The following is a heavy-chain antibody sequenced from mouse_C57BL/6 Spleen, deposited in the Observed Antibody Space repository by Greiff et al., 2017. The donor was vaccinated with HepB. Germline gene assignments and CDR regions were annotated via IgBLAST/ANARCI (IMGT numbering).Heavy chain of an antibody. CDR3: ARGRNYDYGYYFDY. Sequence: VKLMESGPELVKPGASVKISCKASGYAFSSSWMNWVKQRPGKGLEWIGRIYPGDGDTNYNGKFKGKATLTADKSSSTAYMQLSSLTSEDSAVYFCARGRNYDYGYYFDYWGQGTTLTVSS. CDR1: GYAFSSSW. CDR2: IYPGDGDT. D-gene: IGHD2-4*01. V-gene: IGHV1-82*01. J-gene: IGHJ2*01.